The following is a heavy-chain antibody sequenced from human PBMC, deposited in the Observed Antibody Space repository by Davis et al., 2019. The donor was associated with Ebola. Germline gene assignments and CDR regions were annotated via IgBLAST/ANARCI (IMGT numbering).Heavy chain of an antibody. CDR3: ARLTGGSSSYYYYGMDV. CDR2: IIPIFGTA. D-gene: IGHD6-13*01. CDR1: GYTFSSYA. V-gene: IGHV1-69*06. J-gene: IGHJ6*02. Sequence: SVKVSCKASGYTFSSYAISWVRQAPGQGLEWMGGIIPIFGTANYAQKFQGRVTITADKSTSTAYMELSSLRSEDTAVYYCARLTGGSSSYYYYGMDVWGQGTTVTVSS.